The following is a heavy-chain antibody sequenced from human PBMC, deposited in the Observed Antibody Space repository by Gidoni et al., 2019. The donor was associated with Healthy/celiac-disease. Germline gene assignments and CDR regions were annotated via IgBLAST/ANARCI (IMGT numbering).Heavy chain of an antibody. CDR2: IIPICGTA. CDR1: GGPFSSYA. Sequence: QVKLVQSGAEVHKPGSSVKVSCKAAGGPFSSYAISWVRQAPGQGLEWMGGIIPICGTANYAQKFQGRVTITADESTSTAYMELSSLRSEDTAVYYCATMESSGWTRQTVDYWGQGTLVTVSS. D-gene: IGHD6-19*01. J-gene: IGHJ4*02. CDR3: ATMESSGWTRQTVDY. V-gene: IGHV1-69*01.